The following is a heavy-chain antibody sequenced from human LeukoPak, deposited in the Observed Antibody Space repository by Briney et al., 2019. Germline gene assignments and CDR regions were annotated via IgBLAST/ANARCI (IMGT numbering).Heavy chain of an antibody. CDR3: ARDARPILWFGPDY. CDR2: IKPDGSEK. V-gene: IGHV3-7*01. CDR1: GFTFSNYR. D-gene: IGHD3-10*01. J-gene: IGHJ4*02. Sequence: PGGSLRLSCAASGFTFSNYRMSWVRQAPGKGLEWVANIKPDGSEKFYVDSVKGRFTISRDNSKNTLYLQMNSLRAEDTAVYYCARDARPILWFGPDYWGQGTLVTVSS.